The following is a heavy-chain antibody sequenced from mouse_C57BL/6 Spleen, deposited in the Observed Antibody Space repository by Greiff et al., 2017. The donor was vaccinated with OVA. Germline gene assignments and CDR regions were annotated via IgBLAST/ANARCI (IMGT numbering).Heavy chain of an antibody. J-gene: IGHJ4*01. CDR3: AKTVVAHYAMDY. V-gene: IGHV1-53*01. D-gene: IGHD1-1*01. CDR1: GYTFTSYW. CDR2: INPSNGGT. Sequence: QVQLQQPGTELVKPGASVKLSCKASGYTFTSYWMHWVKQRPGQGLEWIGNINPSNGGTNYNEKFKSKATLTVDKSSSTAYMQLSSLTSADSAVYYCAKTVVAHYAMDYWGQGTSVTVSS.